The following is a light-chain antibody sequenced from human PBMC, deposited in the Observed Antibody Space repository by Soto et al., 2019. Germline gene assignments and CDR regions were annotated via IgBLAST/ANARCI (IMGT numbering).Light chain of an antibody. CDR2: DVY. CDR1: SSDVGAYNY. V-gene: IGLV2-14*01. CDR3: NSYTSASTYV. Sequence: QSALTQPRSVSGSPGQSVTISCTGTSSDVGAYNYVSWYQQHPGKAPKLMIYDVYSRPSGVSSRFSGSKSGNTASLTISWLQAEDEADYYCNSYTSASTYVFGTGTQLTVL. J-gene: IGLJ1*01.